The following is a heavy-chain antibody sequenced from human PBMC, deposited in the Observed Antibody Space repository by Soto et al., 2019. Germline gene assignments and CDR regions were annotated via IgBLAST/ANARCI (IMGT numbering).Heavy chain of an antibody. CDR1: GFAVSTNY. V-gene: IGHV3-53*01. CDR3: ARDKTYHYGPTKGYHGMDV. J-gene: IGHJ6*02. Sequence: GGSVRLSCAASGFAVSTNYMSWVRQAPGKGLEWVSVIYSVGTTYYADSVKGRFTISRDNSKNTLFLQMNSLRADDTAVYYCARDKTYHYGPTKGYHGMDVWGRGTTVTVSS. D-gene: IGHD3-10*01. CDR2: IYSVGTT.